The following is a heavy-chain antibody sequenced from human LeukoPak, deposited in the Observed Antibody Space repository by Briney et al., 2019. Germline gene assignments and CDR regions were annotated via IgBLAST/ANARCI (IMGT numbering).Heavy chain of an antibody. V-gene: IGHV1-2*06. CDR3: AREAKYSSSWSHAFDI. Sequence: ASVKVSCKASGYTFTGYYMHWVRQAPGQGLEWMGRINPNSGGTNYAQKFQGRVTMTRDTSISTAYMELGRLRSDDTAVYYCAREAKYSSSWSHAFDIWGQGTMVTVSS. CDR1: GYTFTGYY. J-gene: IGHJ3*02. CDR2: INPNSGGT. D-gene: IGHD6-13*01.